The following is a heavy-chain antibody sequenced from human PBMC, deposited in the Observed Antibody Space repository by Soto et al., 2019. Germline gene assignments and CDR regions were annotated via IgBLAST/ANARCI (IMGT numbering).Heavy chain of an antibody. Sequence: PVGSLRLSCASSVFTFSSYGMHCVRHAPGKGLEWVAVIWYDGSNKYYADSVKGRFTISRDNSKNTLYLQMNSLRAEDTAVYYCERDGDSSGDLDYWGQGNLVTVXS. J-gene: IGHJ4*02. CDR2: IWYDGSNK. D-gene: IGHD3-22*01. CDR1: VFTFSSYG. CDR3: ERDGDSSGDLDY. V-gene: IGHV3-33*01.